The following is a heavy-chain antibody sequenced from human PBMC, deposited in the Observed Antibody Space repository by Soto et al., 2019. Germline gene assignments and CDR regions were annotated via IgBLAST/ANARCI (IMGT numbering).Heavy chain of an antibody. CDR2: ISWNSGSI. D-gene: IGHD2-15*01. CDR3: AKGVVAATYYGMDV. J-gene: IGHJ6*02. Sequence: DVQLVESGGGLVQPGRSLRLSCAASGFTFDDYAMHWVRQAPGKGLEWVSGISWNSGSIGYADSVKGRFTISRDNAKNSLYLQMNSLRAEDTALYYCAKGVVAATYYGMDVWGQGTTVTVSS. CDR1: GFTFDDYA. V-gene: IGHV3-9*01.